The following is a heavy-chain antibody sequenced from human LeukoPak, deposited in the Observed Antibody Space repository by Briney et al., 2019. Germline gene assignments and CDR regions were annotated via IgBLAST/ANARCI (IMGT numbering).Heavy chain of an antibody. CDR3: AKVVGGWFDP. CDR2: ISSSGIT. D-gene: IGHD3-16*01. J-gene: IGHJ5*02. CDR1: GESITSYY. Sequence: SETLSLTCIVSGESITSYYWSWIRQPPGKGLEWIAYISSSGITNYNPSLKSRVTISVDTSKNQFSLKLSSVIAADTAMYYCAKVVGGWFDPWGQGTLVTVSS. V-gene: IGHV4-59*01.